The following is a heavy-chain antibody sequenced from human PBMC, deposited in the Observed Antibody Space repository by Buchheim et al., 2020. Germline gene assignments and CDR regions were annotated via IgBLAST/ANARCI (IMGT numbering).Heavy chain of an antibody. CDR3: ARARGGYYDFWSGYYMIPYNWFDP. J-gene: IGHJ5*02. D-gene: IGHD3-3*01. Sequence: QLQLQESGPGLVKPSETLSLTCTVSGGSISSSSYYWGWIRQPPGKGLEWIGSIYYSGSTYYNPSLKSRVTISVDTSKNQFSLKLSSVTAADTAVYYCARARGGYYDFWSGYYMIPYNWFDPWGQGTL. CDR2: IYYSGST. V-gene: IGHV4-39*07. CDR1: GGSISSSSYY.